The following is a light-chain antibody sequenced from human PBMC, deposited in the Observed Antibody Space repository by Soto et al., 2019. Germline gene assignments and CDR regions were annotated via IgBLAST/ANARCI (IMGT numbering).Light chain of an antibody. CDR2: GAF. J-gene: IGKJ2*01. Sequence: EIVVTQSPGTLSLSTGERATLSCRASQSFSSSYLAWYQQKPGQAPSHLIYGAFSRPTGIPNRFSGSGSGIDFTLTISRLEPEDFAVYYFQQYGSSPRTFGQATKLEIK. V-gene: IGKV3-20*01. CDR1: QSFSSSY. CDR3: QQYGSSPRT.